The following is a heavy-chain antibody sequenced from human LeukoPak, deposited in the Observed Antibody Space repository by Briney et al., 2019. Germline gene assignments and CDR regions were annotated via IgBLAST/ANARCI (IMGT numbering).Heavy chain of an antibody. CDR1: GGSISSGGYY. Sequence: SETLSLTCTVSGGSISSGGYYWSWIRQHPGKGLEWIGYIYYSGSTNYNPSLKSRVTISVDTSKNQFSLKLSSVTAADTAVYYCARVGYDSSGYYPIDYWGQGTLVTVSS. CDR2: IYYSGST. CDR3: ARVGYDSSGYYPIDY. D-gene: IGHD3-22*01. J-gene: IGHJ4*02. V-gene: IGHV4-61*08.